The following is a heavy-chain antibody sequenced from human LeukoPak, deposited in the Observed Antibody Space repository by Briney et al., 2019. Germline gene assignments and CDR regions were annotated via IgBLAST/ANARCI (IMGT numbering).Heavy chain of an antibody. CDR1: GFTFSNYA. Sequence: GGSLRLSCAASGFTFSNYAMNWVRQAPGKRLEWVSALSGSGDATYYADSVKGRFTISRDNSKNTLYLQMNSLRAEDAAVYYCAKEARVESSTWYFDYWGPGTLVTVSS. CDR3: AKEARVESSTWYFDY. V-gene: IGHV3-23*01. D-gene: IGHD5-24*01. CDR2: LSGSGDAT. J-gene: IGHJ4*02.